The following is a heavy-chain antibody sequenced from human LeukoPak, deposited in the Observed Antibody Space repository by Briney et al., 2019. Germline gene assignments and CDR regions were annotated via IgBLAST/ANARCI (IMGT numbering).Heavy chain of an antibody. CDR2: ISSSSTII. CDR3: AGPDVIAVAGTVY. Sequence: SGGSLRLSCAASGFTFSSYSMNWVRQAPGKGLEWISYISSSSTIIYYAGSVKGRFTVSRDNAKNSLYLQMNSLRAEDTAVYYCAGPDVIAVAGTVYWGQGILVTVSS. CDR1: GFTFSSYS. V-gene: IGHV3-48*04. J-gene: IGHJ4*02. D-gene: IGHD6-19*01.